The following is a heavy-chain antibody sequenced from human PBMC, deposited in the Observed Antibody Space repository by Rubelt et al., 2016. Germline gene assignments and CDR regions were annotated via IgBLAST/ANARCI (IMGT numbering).Heavy chain of an antibody. Sequence: GFTFSSYTMHWLRQAPGKGLEWVASIRPDGSDIHYVDSLKGRFTISRDNAKNSLYLQMNSLGAEDTAVYYCARLPGSSTLYDYWGQGTLVTVSS. CDR3: ARLPGSSTLYDY. D-gene: IGHD6-13*01. CDR1: GFTFSSYT. V-gene: IGHV3-7*01. J-gene: IGHJ4*02. CDR2: IRPDGSDI.